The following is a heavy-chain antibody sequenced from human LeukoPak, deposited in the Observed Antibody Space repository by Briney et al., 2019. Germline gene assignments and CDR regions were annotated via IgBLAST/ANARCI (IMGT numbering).Heavy chain of an antibody. CDR2: IKQDGSEK. CDR3: AREPFRGWLQSWNWFDP. V-gene: IGHV3-7*01. CDR1: GFTFSSYW. Sequence: GGSLRLSCAASGFTFSSYWMSWVRQAPGKGLEWVANIKQDGSEKYYVDSVKGRFTISRDNAKNSLYLQMNSLRAEDTAVYYCAREPFRGWLQSWNWFDPWGQGTLVTVSS. D-gene: IGHD5-24*01. J-gene: IGHJ5*02.